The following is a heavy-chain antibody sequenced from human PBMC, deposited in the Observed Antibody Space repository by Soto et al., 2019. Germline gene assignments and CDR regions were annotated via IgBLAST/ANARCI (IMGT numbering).Heavy chain of an antibody. V-gene: IGHV1-69*13. J-gene: IGHJ5*02. CDR1: GGTFSSYA. CDR3: ARAIFPYDYVWGSYRYDFGFDP. CDR2: IIPIFGTA. D-gene: IGHD3-16*02. Sequence: GASVKVSCKASGGTFSSYAISWVRQAPGQGLEWMGGIIPIFGTANYAQKFQGRVTITADESTSTAYMELSSLRSEDTAVYYCARAIFPYDYVWGSYRYDFGFDPWGQGTLVTVSS.